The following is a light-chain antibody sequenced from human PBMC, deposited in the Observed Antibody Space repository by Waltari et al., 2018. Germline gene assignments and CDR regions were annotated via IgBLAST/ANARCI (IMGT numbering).Light chain of an antibody. J-gene: IGLJ3*02. CDR2: EVS. CDR1: SSDY. CDR3: SSYADNTLV. V-gene: IGLV2-8*01. Sequence: QSALTQPPSASGSPGQSVTISCTGTSSDYVSCFQPHPGKAPKLMIYEVSKRPSGVPDRFSGSKSGNTASLTVSGLQADDEAHYYCSSYADNTLVFGGGTKLTVL.